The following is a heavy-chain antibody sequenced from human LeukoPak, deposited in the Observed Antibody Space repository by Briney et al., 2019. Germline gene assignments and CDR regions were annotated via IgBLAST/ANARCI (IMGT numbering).Heavy chain of an antibody. CDR1: GGTFSGYA. J-gene: IGHJ5*02. CDR3: ARENSSGWYGDWFDP. CDR2: IVPIFGTA. Sequence: SVKVSCKASGGTFSGYAISWVRQAPGQGLEWMGGIVPIFGTANYAQKFQGRVTITTDESTSTAYMELSSLRSEDTAVYYCARENSSGWYGDWFDPWGQGTLVTVSS. V-gene: IGHV1-69*05. D-gene: IGHD6-19*01.